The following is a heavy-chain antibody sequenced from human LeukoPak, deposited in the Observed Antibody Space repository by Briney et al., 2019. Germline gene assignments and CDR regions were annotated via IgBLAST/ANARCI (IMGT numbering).Heavy chain of an antibody. V-gene: IGHV4-59*01. CDR2: IYYSGST. Sequence: KTSETLSLTCTVSGGSISSYYWRWIRQPPGKGLEWIGYIYYSGSTNYNPSLKSRVTISVDTSKNQFSLKLSSVTAADTAVYYCARTTEGGYTYDYFYYYYMDVWGKGTTVTVSS. D-gene: IGHD5-18*01. CDR3: ARTTEGGYTYDYFYYYYMDV. J-gene: IGHJ6*03. CDR1: GGSISSYY.